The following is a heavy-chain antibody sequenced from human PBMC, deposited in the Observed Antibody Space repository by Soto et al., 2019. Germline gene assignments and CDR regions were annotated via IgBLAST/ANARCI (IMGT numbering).Heavy chain of an antibody. Sequence: QVQLVQSGAEVKKPGASVKVSCKATGDTFTTYGISWMRQAPGQGLEWMGWISTTNGRTRYSQKFQSRVTMTTDTSTTKAYMHLMTLRSADTAVDYCARVSRRSGGYDFGNGFDLWGQGTLVIVSS. D-gene: IGHD6-19*01. CDR3: ARVSRRSGGYDFGNGFDL. V-gene: IGHV1-18*01. CDR1: GDTFTTYG. CDR2: ISTTNGRT. J-gene: IGHJ5*01.